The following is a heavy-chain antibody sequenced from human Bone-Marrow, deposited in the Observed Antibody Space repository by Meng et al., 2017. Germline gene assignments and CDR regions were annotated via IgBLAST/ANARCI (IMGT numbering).Heavy chain of an antibody. CDR3: ASFDHIPRRNYFDY. V-gene: IGHV4-30-4*01. CDR2: IHHSGSA. CDR1: GGSISRCDYY. D-gene: IGHD2-21*01. J-gene: IGHJ4*02. Sequence: QVQLQESGPGLVKPSQTLSLTCTVSGGSISRCDYYWSWIRQPPGKGLEWIGYIHHSGSAYYNPSLKSRVSISVDTSKNQFSLNLNSMTAADTAVYYCASFDHIPRRNYFDYWGQGTLVTVSS.